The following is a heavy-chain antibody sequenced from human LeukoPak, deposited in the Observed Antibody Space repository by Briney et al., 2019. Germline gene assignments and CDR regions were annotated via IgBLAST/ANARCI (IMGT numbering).Heavy chain of an antibody. CDR3: TKGRLVVTALDY. CDR1: GFTFSRHG. D-gene: IGHD2-21*02. V-gene: IGHV3-23*01. Sequence: PGGSLRLSCAASGFTFSRHGMSWVRQAPGKGLEWVSTISGSGRSTYYADSVKGRFTFSRDNSKNTLYLQMNSLRAEDTAVYYCTKGRLVVTALDYWGQGTLVTVSS. J-gene: IGHJ4*02. CDR2: ISGSGRST.